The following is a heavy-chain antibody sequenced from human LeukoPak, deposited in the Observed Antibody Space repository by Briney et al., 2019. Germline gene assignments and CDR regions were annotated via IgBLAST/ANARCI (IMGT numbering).Heavy chain of an antibody. D-gene: IGHD5-12*01. CDR3: ARGLPLLYYYYMDV. J-gene: IGHJ6*03. CDR2: IIPIFATT. CDR1: GGTFSTYA. V-gene: IGHV1-69*05. Sequence: ASVKVSCKASGGTFSTYAISWVRQAPGQGLEWMGGIIPIFATTNYAQKFQGRVTITTDESTSTVYMELSSLRSEDTAVYYCARGLPLLYYYYMDVWGKGTTVTVSS.